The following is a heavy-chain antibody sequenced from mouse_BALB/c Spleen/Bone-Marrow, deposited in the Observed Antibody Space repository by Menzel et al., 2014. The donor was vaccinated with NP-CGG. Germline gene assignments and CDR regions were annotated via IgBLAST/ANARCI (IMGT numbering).Heavy chain of an antibody. Sequence: EVQLQQSGAELVKPGASVKLSCTASGFNVKDTYMHWVKQRPEQGLEWIGRIDPANGNTKYDPKFQGKATITADTSSNTAYLQLSSLTSEDTAVYYCARWEYYAMDYWGQGTSVTVSS. CDR3: ARWEYYAMDY. V-gene: IGHV14-3*02. CDR1: GFNVKDTY. CDR2: IDPANGNT. D-gene: IGHD4-1*01. J-gene: IGHJ4*01.